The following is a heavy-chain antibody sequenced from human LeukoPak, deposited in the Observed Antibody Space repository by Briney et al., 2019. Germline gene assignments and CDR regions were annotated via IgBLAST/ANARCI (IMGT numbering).Heavy chain of an antibody. V-gene: IGHV1-18*01. Sequence: ASVTVSCKASGYTFTSYGINWVRQAPGQGLEWMGWISAYNGNTNYAQRLQGRVTMTTDTSTSTAYMELRSLRSDDTAVYYCARDLHPIVVVITTDAFDIWGQGTMVTVSS. CDR1: GYTFTSYG. J-gene: IGHJ3*02. CDR3: ARDLHPIVVVITTDAFDI. D-gene: IGHD3-22*01. CDR2: ISAYNGNT.